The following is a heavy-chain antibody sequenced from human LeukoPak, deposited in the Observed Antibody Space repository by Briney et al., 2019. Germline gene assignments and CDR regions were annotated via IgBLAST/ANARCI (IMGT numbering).Heavy chain of an antibody. CDR3: ARSGRAVATLNWFDP. J-gene: IGHJ5*02. CDR1: GGTFSSYA. D-gene: IGHD6-19*01. CDR2: VIPIFGTA. V-gene: IGHV1-69*13. Sequence: SVKVSCKASGGTFSSYAISWVRQAPGQGLEWMGGVIPIFGTANYAQKFQGRVTITADESTSTAYMELSSLRSEDTAVYYCARSGRAVATLNWFDPWGQGTLVTVSS.